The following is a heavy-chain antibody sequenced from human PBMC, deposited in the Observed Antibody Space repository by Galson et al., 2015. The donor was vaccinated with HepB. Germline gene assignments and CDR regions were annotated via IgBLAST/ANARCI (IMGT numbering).Heavy chain of an antibody. Sequence: SLRLSCAASGFTFSGSAIHWVRQASGKGPEWVARIRRKANNYATSYVPSLTGRFTISRDASKKMAYLHMKSLKTEDTAVYYCTRLGDVSGYSSRWGQGTLVTVSS. CDR1: GFTFSGSA. V-gene: IGHV3-73*01. D-gene: IGHD6-13*01. CDR3: TRLGDVSGYSSR. J-gene: IGHJ4*02. CDR2: IRRKANNYAT.